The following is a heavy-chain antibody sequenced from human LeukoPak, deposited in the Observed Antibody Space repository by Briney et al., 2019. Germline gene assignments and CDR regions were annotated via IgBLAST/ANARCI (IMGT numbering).Heavy chain of an antibody. CDR1: GFTFSSYA. D-gene: IGHD5-24*01. CDR2: ISYDGSNK. V-gene: IGHV3-30-3*01. CDR3: ARDTRQFVYFDY. Sequence: GGSLRLSCAASGFTFSSYAMHWVRQAPGKGLEWVAVISYDGSNKYYADSVKGRFTISRDNSKNTLYLQMNSLRAEDTAVYYCARDTRQFVYFDYWGQGTLVTVSS. J-gene: IGHJ4*02.